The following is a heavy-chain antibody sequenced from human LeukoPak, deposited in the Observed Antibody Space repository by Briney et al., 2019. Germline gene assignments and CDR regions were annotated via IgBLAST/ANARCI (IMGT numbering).Heavy chain of an antibody. CDR3: ARLASDSRGWYHFDS. Sequence: GGSLRLSCAASGFTFNSYXMXWVRQAPGRGLEXXXXIKKDGSEQYYVDSVKGRFTISRDNAKNSLYLQMNSLRAGDTAVYYCARLASDSRGWYHFDSWGQGTLVTVSS. V-gene: IGHV3-7*05. D-gene: IGHD6-19*01. CDR1: GFTFNSYX. CDR2: IKKDGSEQ. J-gene: IGHJ4*02.